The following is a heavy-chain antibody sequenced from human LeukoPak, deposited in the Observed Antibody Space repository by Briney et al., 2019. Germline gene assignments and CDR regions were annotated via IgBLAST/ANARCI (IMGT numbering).Heavy chain of an antibody. CDR2: IYYTGST. CDR1: SGSISSYY. V-gene: IGHV4-59*08. D-gene: IGHD1-26*01. Sequence: SETLSLTCTVSSGSISSYYWSWIRQPPREGLERIGYIYYTGSTNCNPSLKSRVTISVDTSKNQFSLNLSSVTAADTAVYYCARHGPYLGRLAWFDPWGQGTLVTVSS. CDR3: ARHGPYLGRLAWFDP. J-gene: IGHJ5*02.